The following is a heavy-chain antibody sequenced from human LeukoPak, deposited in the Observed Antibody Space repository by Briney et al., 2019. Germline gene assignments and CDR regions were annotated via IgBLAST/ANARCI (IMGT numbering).Heavy chain of an antibody. CDR3: ARGLRGSSGWYGFDY. CDR1: GYTFTSYY. J-gene: IGHJ4*02. V-gene: IGHV1-46*01. CDR2: INPSGGTT. Sequence: ASVKVSCKASGYTFTSYYMHWVRQAPGQGLEWMGIINPSGGTTAYAQKLQGRVTMTRDTSTSTVYMELSSLRSEDTAVYYCARGLRGSSGWYGFDYWGQGTLVTVSS. D-gene: IGHD6-19*01.